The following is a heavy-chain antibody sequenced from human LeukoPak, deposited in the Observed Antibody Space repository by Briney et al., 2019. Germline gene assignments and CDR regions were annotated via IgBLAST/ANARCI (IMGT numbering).Heavy chain of an antibody. CDR1: GFTLSSYA. CDR3: AREYCSGGRCQYYFDY. V-gene: IGHV3-64*01. J-gene: IGHJ4*02. CDR2: ISSDGGSP. D-gene: IGHD2-15*01. Sequence: PGGSPRLSCAASGFTLSSYAMHWVRQAPGKGLEYVSGISSDGGSPFHVNSVKGRFTISRDNSKDTLYLQMGSLRAEDMAVYYCAREYCSGGRCQYYFDYWGQGTLVTVSS.